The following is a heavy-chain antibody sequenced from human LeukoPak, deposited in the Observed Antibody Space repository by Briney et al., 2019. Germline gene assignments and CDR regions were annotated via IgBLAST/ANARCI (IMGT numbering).Heavy chain of an antibody. V-gene: IGHV3-33*06. Sequence: GGSLRLSCAASGFTFSSYGMHWVRQAPGKGLEWVAVIWYDGSNKYYADSVKGRFTISRDNSKNTLYLQMNSLRAEDTAVYYCPKPLAYYYDSSGGPYYYGMDVWGQGTTVTVSS. CDR1: GFTFSSYG. CDR3: PKPLAYYYDSSGGPYYYGMDV. D-gene: IGHD3-22*01. J-gene: IGHJ6*02. CDR2: IWYDGSNK.